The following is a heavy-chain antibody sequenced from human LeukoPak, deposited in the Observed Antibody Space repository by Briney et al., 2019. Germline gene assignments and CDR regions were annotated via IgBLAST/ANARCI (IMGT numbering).Heavy chain of an antibody. J-gene: IGHJ4*02. Sequence: GRSLRLSCAASGFTFSSYAMHWVRQAPGKGLEWVAVISYDGSNKYYADSVKGRFTISRDNSKNTLYLQMNSLRAEDTAVYYCAKDTSSWFYYFDYWGQGTLVTVSS. V-gene: IGHV3-30-3*01. D-gene: IGHD6-13*01. CDR3: AKDTSSWFYYFDY. CDR2: ISYDGSNK. CDR1: GFTFSSYA.